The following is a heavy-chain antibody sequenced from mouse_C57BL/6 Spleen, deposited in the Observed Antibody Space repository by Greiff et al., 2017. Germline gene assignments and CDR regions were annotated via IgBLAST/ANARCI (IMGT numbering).Heavy chain of an antibody. Sequence: VQLQQSGPELVKPGDSVKISCKASGYSFTGYFMNWVMQSHGKSLEWIGRINPYNGDTFYNQKFKGKATLTVDKSSSPAHMELRSLTSEDSAVYYCARYYDGYFYFDYWGQGTTLTVSS. D-gene: IGHD2-3*01. CDR3: ARYYDGYFYFDY. V-gene: IGHV1-20*01. J-gene: IGHJ2*01. CDR1: GYSFTGYF. CDR2: INPYNGDT.